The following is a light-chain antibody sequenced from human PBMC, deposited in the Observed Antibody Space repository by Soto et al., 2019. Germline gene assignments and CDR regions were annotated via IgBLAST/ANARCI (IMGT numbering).Light chain of an antibody. CDR3: QQYYRTPWT. J-gene: IGKJ1*01. V-gene: IGKV4-1*01. Sequence: VLTQSQDSLAVSLGERATIICKSSQSVLYSSNNMNYLAWYQQKAGQPPKLLIYWASTRESGVPDRFGGSGSGTEFTLTINSLQAEDVAVYYCQQYYRTPWTFGQGTKVDIK. CDR1: QSVLYSSNNMNY. CDR2: WAS.